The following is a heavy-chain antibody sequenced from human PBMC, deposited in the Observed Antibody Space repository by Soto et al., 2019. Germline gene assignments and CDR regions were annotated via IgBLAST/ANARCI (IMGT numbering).Heavy chain of an antibody. J-gene: IGHJ4*02. Sequence: EVQLLESGGGLVQPGGSLGLSCAASGFTFSSYDMSWVRQAPGKGLEYVSSISVTGSGTYYADSVKGRFTISRDNSQHTLYLQMNSLRVEDTAVYYCARTTTTKSRDYWGQGTLVTVSS. D-gene: IGHD4-17*01. CDR2: ISVTGSGT. CDR1: GFTFSSYD. CDR3: ARTTTTKSRDY. V-gene: IGHV3-23*01.